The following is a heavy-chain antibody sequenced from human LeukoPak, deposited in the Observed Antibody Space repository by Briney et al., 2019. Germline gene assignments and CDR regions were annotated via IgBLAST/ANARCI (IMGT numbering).Heavy chain of an antibody. V-gene: IGHV4-34*01. D-gene: IGHD4-23*01. CDR2: INHGGST. CDR1: GESFSGYY. Sequence: SETLSLTCGVYGESFSGYYWSWIRQPPGKGLEWIGEINHGGSTNYKSSLKSRVTISLDTSKNQFSLKLTSVTAADTAVYYCAGGTYYGGPDYWGQGTLVTVSS. J-gene: IGHJ4*02. CDR3: AGGTYYGGPDY.